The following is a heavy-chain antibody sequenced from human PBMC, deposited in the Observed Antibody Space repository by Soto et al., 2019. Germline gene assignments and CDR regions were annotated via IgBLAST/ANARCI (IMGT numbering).Heavy chain of an antibody. CDR2: IDPSDSYT. D-gene: IGHD4-4*01. Sequence: GESLKISCEGSGYSFTSYWISWVRQMPGKGLEWMGRIDPSDSYTNYSPSFQGHVTISADKSISTAYLQWSSLKASDTAMYYCARHTVKDYYYYGMDVWGQGTTVTVSS. CDR1: GYSFTSYW. V-gene: IGHV5-10-1*01. J-gene: IGHJ6*02. CDR3: ARHTVKDYYYYGMDV.